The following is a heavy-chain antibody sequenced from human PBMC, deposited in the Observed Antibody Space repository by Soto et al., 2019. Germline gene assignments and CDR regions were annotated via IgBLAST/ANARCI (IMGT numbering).Heavy chain of an antibody. CDR2: IYYSGTT. CDR3: ARALIQLWPHYYYGMDV. D-gene: IGHD5-18*01. J-gene: IGHJ6*02. V-gene: IGHV4-30-4*01. CDR1: GDSISSGDYY. Sequence: SETLSLTCTVSGDSISSGDYYWSWIRQPPGKGLEWIGYIYYSGTTYYNPSLKSRVTISVDTSKNQFSLKVNSVTAADTAVYYCARALIQLWPHYYYGMDVWAQGTTVTVSS.